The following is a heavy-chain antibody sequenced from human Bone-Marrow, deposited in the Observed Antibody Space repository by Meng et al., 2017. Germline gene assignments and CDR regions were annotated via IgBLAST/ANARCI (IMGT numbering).Heavy chain of an antibody. CDR1: GFSLSTPGVG. V-gene: IGHV2-5*02. CDR3: AQLRVITGTTVWFDP. Sequence: QITLKESGPTLVKPTQTLRLTCTFSGFSLSTPGVGVGWIRQPPGKALEWLALIYWDDDKRFSPSLKSRLTITKDTSKNQVVLTMSNMGPVDTATYHCAQLRVITGTTVWFDPWGQGTLVTVSS. D-gene: IGHD1-7*01. CDR2: IYWDDDK. J-gene: IGHJ5*02.